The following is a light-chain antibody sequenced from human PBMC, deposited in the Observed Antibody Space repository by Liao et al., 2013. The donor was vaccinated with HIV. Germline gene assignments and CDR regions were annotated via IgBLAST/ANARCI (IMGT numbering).Light chain of an antibody. CDR3: QAWDSSTACVV. CDR1: NIGSKS. Sequence: SYELTQPPSVSVAPGKTARITCGGNNIGSKSVHWYQQKPGQAPVLVIYQDTKRPSGIPERFSGSNSGNTATLTISGTQAMDEADYYCQAWDSSTACVVFGGGTKLTVL. J-gene: IGLJ2*01. V-gene: IGLV3-9*01. CDR2: QDT.